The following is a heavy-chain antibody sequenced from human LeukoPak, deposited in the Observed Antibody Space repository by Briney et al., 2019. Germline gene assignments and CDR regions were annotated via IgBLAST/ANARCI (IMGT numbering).Heavy chain of an antibody. CDR3: AKLRDFFDSSGQFDY. CDR2: TSGSGDGT. Sequence: GGSLRLSCAASGFTFSSYAMSWVRQAPGKGLEWGSATSGSGDGTFYADSVKGRFTISRDNSKNTLYLQLNSLRAEDTAIYYCAKLRDFFDSSGQFDYWGEGTLVTVPS. J-gene: IGHJ4*02. D-gene: IGHD3-22*01. CDR1: GFTFSSYA. V-gene: IGHV3-23*01.